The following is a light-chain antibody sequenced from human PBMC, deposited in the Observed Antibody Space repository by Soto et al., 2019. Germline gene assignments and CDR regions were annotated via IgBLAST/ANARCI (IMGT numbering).Light chain of an antibody. CDR1: QSITSK. J-gene: IGKJ5*01. CDR3: QQLKSYVT. V-gene: IGKV1-39*01. Sequence: DIQMTQSPSSLPASVGDRVTITCRASQSITSKLNWYQQKPGKVPNLLIYAASSLQSGVPSRFSGSGSGTDFALTISSLQPEDFATYYCQQLKSYVTFGQGTRLEIK. CDR2: AAS.